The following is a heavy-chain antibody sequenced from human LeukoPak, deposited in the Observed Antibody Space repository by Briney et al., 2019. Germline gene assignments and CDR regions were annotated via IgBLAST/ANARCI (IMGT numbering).Heavy chain of an antibody. CDR3: AKGENGDSAFDI. CDR2: ITDSGGNT. Sequence: GGSLRLSCAASGFTFSSYAMNWVRQASGKGLEWVSSITDSGGNTYSADSVRGRFTISRDNSKNTLYLQMNSLRAEDTAVYYCAKGENGDSAFDIWGQGTMVTVSS. J-gene: IGHJ3*02. CDR1: GFTFSSYA. D-gene: IGHD7-27*01. V-gene: IGHV3-23*01.